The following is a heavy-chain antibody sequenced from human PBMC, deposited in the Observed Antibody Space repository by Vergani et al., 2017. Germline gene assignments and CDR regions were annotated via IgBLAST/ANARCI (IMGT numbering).Heavy chain of an antibody. CDR3: ARGTRGDTMVRGPKRWFDP. Sequence: QVQLVQSGAEVKKPGSSVKVSCKASGGTFSSYTISWVRQAPGQGLEWMGRIIPSLGIANYAQKFQGRGTITADKATSTAYMELSSLGSEDTAVYYCARGTRGDTMVRGPKRWFDPWGQGTLVTVSS. D-gene: IGHD3-10*01. V-gene: IGHV1-69*02. CDR2: IIPSLGIA. CDR1: GGTFSSYT. J-gene: IGHJ5*02.